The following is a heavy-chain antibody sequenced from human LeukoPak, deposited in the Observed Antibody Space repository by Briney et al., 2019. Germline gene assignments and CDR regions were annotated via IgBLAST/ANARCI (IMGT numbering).Heavy chain of an antibody. Sequence: GGSLRLSCAASGFTFSSYGMHWVRQAPGKGLGWVAVISYDGSNKYYADSVKGRFTISRDNSKNTLYLQMNSLRAEDTAVYYCAKGSSWYIAGYFDYWGQGTLVTVSS. D-gene: IGHD6-13*01. J-gene: IGHJ4*02. CDR2: ISYDGSNK. CDR3: AKGSSWYIAGYFDY. CDR1: GFTFSSYG. V-gene: IGHV3-30*18.